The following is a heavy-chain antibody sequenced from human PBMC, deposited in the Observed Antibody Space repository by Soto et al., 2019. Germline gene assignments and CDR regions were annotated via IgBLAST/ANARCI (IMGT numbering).Heavy chain of an antibody. Sequence: GGSLRLSCVVSGVSFSDYSMNWVRQAPGKGLEWVSLITGNSEYKYYAGSVKGRFTVSRDNAKNSLYLQMNSLTVEDTAVYYCARSGELLQTFDSWGQGTLVAVSS. CDR2: ITGNSEYK. CDR1: GVSFSDYS. V-gene: IGHV3-21*06. CDR3: ARSGELLQTFDS. J-gene: IGHJ4*02. D-gene: IGHD1-26*01.